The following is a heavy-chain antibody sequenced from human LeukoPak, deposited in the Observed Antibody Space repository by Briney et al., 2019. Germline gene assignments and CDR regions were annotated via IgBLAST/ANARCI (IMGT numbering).Heavy chain of an antibody. D-gene: IGHD2-2*01. CDR1: GGSISSSSYY. Sequence: SETLSLTCTVSGGSISSSSYYWGWIRQPPGKGLEWIGSIYYCGSTYYNSSLKSRVTISVDRSKNQFSLRVSSVTGADTDVYYCARDAGHQLSRRNYYAMDVWGQGTTVTVSS. J-gene: IGHJ6*02. CDR3: ARDAGHQLSRRNYYAMDV. CDR2: IYYCGST. V-gene: IGHV4-39*07.